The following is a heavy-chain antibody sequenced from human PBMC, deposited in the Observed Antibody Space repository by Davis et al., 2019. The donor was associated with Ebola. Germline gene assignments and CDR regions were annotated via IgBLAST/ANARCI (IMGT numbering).Heavy chain of an antibody. CDR2: IYYSGST. J-gene: IGHJ4*02. CDR3: ARVPFWSGYYIKSTFDY. D-gene: IGHD3-3*01. CDR1: AGSVSSGSYY. Sequence: SETLSLTCTVSAGSVSSGSYYWSWIRQPPGKGLEWIGYIYYSGSTNYNPSLKSRVTISVDTSKNQFSLKLSSVTAADTAVYYCARVPFWSGYYIKSTFDYWGQGTLVTVSS. V-gene: IGHV4-61*01.